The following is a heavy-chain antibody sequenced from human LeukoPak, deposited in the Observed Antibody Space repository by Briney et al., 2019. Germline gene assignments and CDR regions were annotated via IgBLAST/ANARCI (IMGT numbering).Heavy chain of an antibody. CDR2: IDPGGSTI. CDR1: GFTFSTYW. J-gene: IGHJ4*02. Sequence: PGGSLRLSCAASGFTFSTYWMHWVRQGPGKGPLWVARIDPGGSTITYADSVKGRFTISRDNAKNTLYLQMNSLRAEDTAVYYCARDSGGGSYSGYWGQGTLVTVSS. CDR3: ARDSGGGSYSGY. D-gene: IGHD3-10*01. V-gene: IGHV3-74*01.